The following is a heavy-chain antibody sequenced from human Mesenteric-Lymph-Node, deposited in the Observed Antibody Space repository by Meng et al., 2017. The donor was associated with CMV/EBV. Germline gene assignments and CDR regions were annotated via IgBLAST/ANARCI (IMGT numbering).Heavy chain of an antibody. Sequence: GGSLRLSCAASGFTFSSYAMSWVRQAPGKGLEWVSAISGSGGSTYYADSVKGRFTISRDNAKKSLYLEMNTLRADDTAVYYCARDSGDPSVVTPEDSAFDIWGQGTMVTVSS. CDR2: ISGSGGST. CDR3: ARDSGDPSVVTPEDSAFDI. J-gene: IGHJ3*02. D-gene: IGHD4-23*01. CDR1: GFTFSSYA. V-gene: IGHV3-23*01.